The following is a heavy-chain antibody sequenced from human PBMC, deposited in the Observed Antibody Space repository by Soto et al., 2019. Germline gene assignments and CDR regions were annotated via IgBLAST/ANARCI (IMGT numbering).Heavy chain of an antibody. Sequence: GGSLRLSCAASGFTFSSYAMSWVRQAPGKGLEWVSAISGSGGSTYYAGSVKGRFTISRDNSKNTLYLQMNSLRAEDTAVYYCAKDLFTHSGYDENWFDPWGQGTLVTVSS. CDR2: ISGSGGST. J-gene: IGHJ5*02. D-gene: IGHD5-12*01. CDR3: AKDLFTHSGYDENWFDP. CDR1: GFTFSSYA. V-gene: IGHV3-23*01.